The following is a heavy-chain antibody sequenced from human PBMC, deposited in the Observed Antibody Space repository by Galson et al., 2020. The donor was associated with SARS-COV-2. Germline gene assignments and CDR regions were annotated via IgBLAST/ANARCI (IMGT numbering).Heavy chain of an antibody. Sequence: SETLSLTCTVSGGSISSYYWSWIRQPPGKGLEWIGYIYYSGSTNYNPSLKSRVTISVDTSKNQFSLKLSSVTAADTAVYYCARGETYYDFWSSQGGRNYYYYYYMDVWGKGTTVTVSS. CDR1: GGSISSYY. CDR2: IYYSGST. J-gene: IGHJ6*03. CDR3: ARGETYYDFWSSQGGRNYYYYYYMDV. V-gene: IGHV4-59*01. D-gene: IGHD3-3*01.